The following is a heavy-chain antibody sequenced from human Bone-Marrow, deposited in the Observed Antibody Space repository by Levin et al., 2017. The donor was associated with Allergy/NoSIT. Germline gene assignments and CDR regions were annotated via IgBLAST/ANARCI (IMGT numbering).Heavy chain of an antibody. CDR3: ARVDSSGWIDY. CDR1: GGSISSYY. D-gene: IGHD6-19*01. V-gene: IGHV4-59*01. J-gene: IGHJ4*02. CDR2: IYYSGST. Sequence: SETLSLTCTVSGGSISSYYWSWIRQPPGKGLEWIGYIYYSGSTNYNPSLKSRVTISVDTSKNQFSLKLSSVTAADTAVYYCARVDSSGWIDYWGQGTLVTVSS.